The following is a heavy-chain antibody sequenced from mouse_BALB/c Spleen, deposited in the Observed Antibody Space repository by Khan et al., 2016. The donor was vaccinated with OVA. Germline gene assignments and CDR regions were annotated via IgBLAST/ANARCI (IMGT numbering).Heavy chain of an antibody. CDR3: ARELFTTVVATPFAY. CDR2: ISSGGSYT. V-gene: IGHV5-9-3*01. J-gene: IGHJ3*01. CDR1: GFTFSNYA. Sequence: EVELVESGGGLVKPGGSLKLSCAASGFTFSNYAMSWVRQTPETRLEWVATISSGGSYTYYPDSVQGRFTISRDNAKNTLSLQMSSLRSEDTAIYYCARELFTTVVATPFAYWGQGTLVTVSA. D-gene: IGHD1-1*01.